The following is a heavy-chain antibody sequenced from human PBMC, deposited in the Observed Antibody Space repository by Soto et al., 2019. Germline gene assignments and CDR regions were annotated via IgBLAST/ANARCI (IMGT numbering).Heavy chain of an antibody. V-gene: IGHV4-59*01. CDR1: GGSISSYY. J-gene: IGHJ3*02. D-gene: IGHD1-26*01. Sequence: PSETLSLTCTVSGGSISSYYWSWIRQPPGKGLEWIGYIYYSGSTNYNPSLKSRVTISVDTSRNQFSLKLSSVTAADTAVYYCATSSGSYPGDAFDIWGQGTMVTVSS. CDR2: IYYSGST. CDR3: ATSSGSYPGDAFDI.